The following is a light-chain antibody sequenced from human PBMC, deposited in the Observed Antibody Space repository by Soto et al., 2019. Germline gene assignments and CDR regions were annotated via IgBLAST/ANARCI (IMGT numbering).Light chain of an antibody. V-gene: IGKV3-20*01. CDR3: QHYAMSPPFT. Sequence: EIVLTQSPGTLSLSPGERATLSCRASQSVCSSYLGWYQQKPGQAPRLLIYDASSRATGVPDRFSGGGSGTDFTLNISRLEPEDFAVYYCQHYAMSPPFTFGPGTKVDIK. CDR2: DAS. J-gene: IGKJ3*01. CDR1: QSVCSSY.